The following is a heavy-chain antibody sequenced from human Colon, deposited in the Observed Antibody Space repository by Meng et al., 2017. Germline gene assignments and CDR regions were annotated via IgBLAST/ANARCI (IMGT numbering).Heavy chain of an antibody. Sequence: GRGVKRPGSSVKVSCKASEYTFSDCYIHWVRQAPGEGLEWMGLIVPNSGDTNYAQKFQGRVTMNRDTSTSTVYMELSGLGSEDTAMYYCTREGAASARFFDKWGQGTLVTVSS. CDR1: EYTFSDCY. D-gene: IGHD6-6*01. CDR2: IVPNSGDT. J-gene: IGHJ4*02. V-gene: IGHV1-2*02. CDR3: TREGAASARFFDK.